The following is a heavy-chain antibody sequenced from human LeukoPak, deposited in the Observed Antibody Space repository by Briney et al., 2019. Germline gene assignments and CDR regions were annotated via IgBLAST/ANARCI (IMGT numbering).Heavy chain of an antibody. CDR3: ARDLDYYATDY. CDR1: GFSLSRYW. CDR2: IGKDGSGN. V-gene: IGHV3-7*01. J-gene: IGHJ4*02. D-gene: IGHD3/OR15-3a*01. Sequence: GGSLRLPCAASGFSLSRYWMSWVRQAPGKGLEWVANIGKDGSGNHYVDSVKGRFTISRDNAKNSLYLQMNSLRADDTAVYYCARDLDYYATDYWGQGTLVTVSS.